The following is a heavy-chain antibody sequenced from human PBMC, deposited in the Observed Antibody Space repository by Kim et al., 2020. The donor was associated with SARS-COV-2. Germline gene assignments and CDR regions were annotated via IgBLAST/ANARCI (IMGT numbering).Heavy chain of an antibody. CDR1: GFTFSSYV. D-gene: IGHD3-3*01. J-gene: IGHJ6*02. Sequence: GGSLRLSCAASGFTFSSYVMSWVRQAPGKGLEWVSDITGSGGTKYYADSVKGRFTISRDNSKNTLYLQMNSLRAEDTAVYYCANDVSHITMFGLITRGCIVVGRQGTSVTVSS. CDR2: ITGSGGTK. V-gene: IGHV3-23*01. CDR3: ANDVSHITMFGLITRGCIVV.